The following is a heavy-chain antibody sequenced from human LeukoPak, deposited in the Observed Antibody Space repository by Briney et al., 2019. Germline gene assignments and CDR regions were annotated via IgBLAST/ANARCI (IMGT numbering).Heavy chain of an antibody. CDR2: INHTGST. D-gene: IGHD3-10*01. Sequence: KASETLSLTCAVYGGSFSGYYWSWIRQPPGKGLEWIGEINHTGSTNYNPSLKSRLTISVDTSKNQFSLKLSSVTAADTAVYYCARHRPPNGRGITLVRGVTTKGFDYWGQGTLVTVSS. CDR1: GGSFSGYY. V-gene: IGHV4-34*01. CDR3: ARHRPPNGRGITLVRGVTTKGFDY. J-gene: IGHJ4*02.